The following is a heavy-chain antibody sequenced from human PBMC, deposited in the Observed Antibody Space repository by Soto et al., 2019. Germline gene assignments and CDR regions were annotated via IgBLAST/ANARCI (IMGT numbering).Heavy chain of an antibody. V-gene: IGHV4-34*01. CDR3: AREEELPYYYYGMDV. J-gene: IGHJ6*02. D-gene: IGHD1-7*01. CDR2: INQSGST. CDR1: GGSFSGYY. Sequence: ETLPLTCAVYGGSFSGYYWSWIRQPPGKGLEWIGEINQSGSTNYNPSLKSRVTISVDTSKNQFSLKLSSVTAADTAVYYCAREEELPYYYYGMDVWGQGTTVTVSS.